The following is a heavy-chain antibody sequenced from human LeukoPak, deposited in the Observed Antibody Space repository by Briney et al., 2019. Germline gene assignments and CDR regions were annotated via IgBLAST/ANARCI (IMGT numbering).Heavy chain of an antibody. V-gene: IGHV3-48*01. D-gene: IGHD2-2*01. Sequence: GGSLRLSCAASGFTFSSYGMNWVRQAPGKGLEWVSYISSSSGSIYYADSVKGRFTISRDNAKNALYLQMNCLRAEDTAVYYCARGKRAHDVVVVTGAYWGQGTLVTVSS. CDR3: ARGKRAHDVVVVTGAY. CDR1: GFTFSSYG. CDR2: ISSSSGSI. J-gene: IGHJ4*02.